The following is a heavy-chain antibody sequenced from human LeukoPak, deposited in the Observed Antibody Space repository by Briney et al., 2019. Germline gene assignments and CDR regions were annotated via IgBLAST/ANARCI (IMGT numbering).Heavy chain of an antibody. Sequence: GGSLRLSCAASGFTFSGYAMHWVRQAPGKGLEWVALISFDGSKKYYADSVKGRFTISRDSSKNTLYLQMNSLRAEETAVYYCARAGPSSSWHQFDYWGQGTLVTVSS. D-gene: IGHD6-13*01. CDR1: GFTFSGYA. J-gene: IGHJ4*02. V-gene: IGHV3-30*03. CDR2: ISFDGSKK. CDR3: ARAGPSSSWHQFDY.